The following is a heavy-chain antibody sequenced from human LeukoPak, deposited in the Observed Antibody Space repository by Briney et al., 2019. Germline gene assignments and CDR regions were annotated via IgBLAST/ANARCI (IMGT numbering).Heavy chain of an antibody. Sequence: SETLSLACAVYGGSFSGYYWSWLRQPPGKGLEWIGEINHSGSTNYNPSLKSRVTISVDTSKNQFSLKLSSVTAADTAVYYCARLKKGYSGSYLSVYYFDYWGQGTLVTVSS. CDR3: ARLKKGYSGSYLSVYYFDY. D-gene: IGHD1-26*01. J-gene: IGHJ4*02. CDR2: INHSGST. CDR1: GGSFSGYY. V-gene: IGHV4-34*01.